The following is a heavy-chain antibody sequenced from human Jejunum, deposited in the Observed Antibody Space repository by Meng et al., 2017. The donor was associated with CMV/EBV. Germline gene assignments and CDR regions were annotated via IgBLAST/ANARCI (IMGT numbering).Heavy chain of an antibody. Sequence: FVYAWMGWVRQAPGKGLEWVARIKSKEDGETTDYAAPVNGRFIISRDDSQNTLYLQMNSLKSEDTAVYYCATPSCGGCCPSSFDFWGQGTLVTVSS. CDR2: IKSKEDGETT. J-gene: IGHJ4*02. D-gene: IGHD2-21*01. V-gene: IGHV3-15*01. CDR1: FVYAW. CDR3: ATPSCGGCCPSSFDF.